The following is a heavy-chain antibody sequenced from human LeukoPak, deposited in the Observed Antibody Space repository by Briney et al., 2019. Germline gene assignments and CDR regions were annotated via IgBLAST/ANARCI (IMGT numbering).Heavy chain of an antibody. J-gene: IGHJ3*02. V-gene: IGHV1-18*01. CDR2: ISAYNGNT. D-gene: IGHD2-2*02. CDR1: GYTFTSYG. CDR3: AREVVVPAAILRAMDAFDI. Sequence: GASVKVSCKASGYTFTSYGISWVRQAPGQGLEWMGWISAYNGNTNYAQKLQGRVTMTTDTSTSTAYMELRSLRSDDTVVYYCAREVVVPAAILRAMDAFDIWGQGTMVTVSS.